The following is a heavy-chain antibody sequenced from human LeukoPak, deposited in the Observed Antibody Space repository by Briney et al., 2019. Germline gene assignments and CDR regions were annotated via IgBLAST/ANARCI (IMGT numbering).Heavy chain of an antibody. J-gene: IGHJ3*02. CDR1: GGSISSSSYY. Sequence: SETLSLTCTVSGGSISSSSYYWSWIRRPPGKGLGWVGYIYYSGSTNYNPSLKSRVTISVDTSKNQFSLKLSSVTAADTAVYYCARVTSSGYLVGAFDIWGQGTMVTVSS. CDR2: IYYSGST. D-gene: IGHD3-22*01. CDR3: ARVTSSGYLVGAFDI. V-gene: IGHV4-61*01.